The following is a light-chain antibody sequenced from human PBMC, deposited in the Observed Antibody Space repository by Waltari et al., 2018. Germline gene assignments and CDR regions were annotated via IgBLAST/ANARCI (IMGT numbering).Light chain of an antibody. Sequence: QSALTQPPSASGSPGLSVTIPCPGTSRDVGGYNYVSWYQQHPGKAPKPMIYEVTKRPSGVPDRFSASKSGNTASLTVSGLQAEDEADYYCSSYAGSNNLVFGGGTKLTVL. CDR1: SRDVGGYNY. J-gene: IGLJ2*01. V-gene: IGLV2-8*01. CDR2: EVT. CDR3: SSYAGSNNLV.